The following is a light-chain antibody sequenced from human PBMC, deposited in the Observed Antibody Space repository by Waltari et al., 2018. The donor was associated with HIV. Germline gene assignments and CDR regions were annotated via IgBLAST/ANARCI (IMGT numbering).Light chain of an antibody. CDR2: AAS. Sequence: DIQLTQSPSYLSASVGDRVTVTCRASEGINNYLAWYQQKPGTAPKRLVYAASTLQNGVPSRFSGRGSGTEFTLTIDSLQPEDFATYYCQQLGTFGPGTTVDIK. CDR1: EGINNY. J-gene: IGKJ3*01. CDR3: QQLGT. V-gene: IGKV1-9*01.